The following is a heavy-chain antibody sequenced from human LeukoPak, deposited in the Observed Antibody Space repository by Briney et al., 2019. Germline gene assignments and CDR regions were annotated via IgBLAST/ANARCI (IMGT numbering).Heavy chain of an antibody. J-gene: IGHJ2*01. CDR3: ARASPADFNL. V-gene: IGHV3-74*01. CDR1: EFTFSNYW. Sequence: PGVSLRLSCVASEFTFSNYWIHWVRQAPGKGLVWVSRIRGDGIVTNYADSVEGRFTVSRDNAKNTVHLQMNSLRDDDTAVYYCARASPADFNLWGRGTLVTVSS. CDR2: IRGDGIVT.